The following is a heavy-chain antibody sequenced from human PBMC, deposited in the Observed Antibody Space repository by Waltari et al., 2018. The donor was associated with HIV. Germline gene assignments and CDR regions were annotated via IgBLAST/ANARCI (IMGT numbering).Heavy chain of an antibody. D-gene: IGHD2-2*01. CDR1: GGSISSSNW. J-gene: IGHJ3*02. CDR2: IYHSGSN. CDR3: ARASSPRYGFDI. Sequence: QVHLQESGPGLVKPSGTLSLTCAVSGGSISSSNWWSWARQPPGKGLEWIWEIYHSGSNNYNPSLKSRVTISEDKSKNQFSLKLSSVTAADTAVYYCARASSPRYGFDIWGQGTMVTVSS. V-gene: IGHV4-4*02.